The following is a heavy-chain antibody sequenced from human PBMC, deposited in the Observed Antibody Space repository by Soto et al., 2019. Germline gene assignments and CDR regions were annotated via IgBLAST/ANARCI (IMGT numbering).Heavy chain of an antibody. CDR1: GYTFTSYA. Sequence: ASVKVSCKASGYTFTSYAMHWVRQAPGQRLEWMGWINAGNGNTKYSQKFQGRVTITRDTSASTAYMELSSLRTEDTAVYYCARNGGPGYCIRTSCYKLGDGVGMDVWGQGTTVTVSS. V-gene: IGHV1-3*01. J-gene: IGHJ6*02. CDR3: ARNGGPGYCIRTSCYKLGDGVGMDV. CDR2: INAGNGNT. D-gene: IGHD2-2*02.